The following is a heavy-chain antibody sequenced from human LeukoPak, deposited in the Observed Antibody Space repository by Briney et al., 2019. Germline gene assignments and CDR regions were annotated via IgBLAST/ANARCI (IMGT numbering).Heavy chain of an antibody. V-gene: IGHV3-23*01. J-gene: IGHJ4*02. D-gene: IGHD6-13*01. CDR3: AKAYSSRGTFDY. Sequence: GGSLRLSCAASGFTFSSYAMSWVRQAPGKGLEWVSSISGSGGSTYYADSVKGRFTISRDNSKNTLYLQMNSLRAEDTAVYYCAKAYSSRGTFDYWGQGTLVTVSS. CDR2: ISGSGGST. CDR1: GFTFSSYA.